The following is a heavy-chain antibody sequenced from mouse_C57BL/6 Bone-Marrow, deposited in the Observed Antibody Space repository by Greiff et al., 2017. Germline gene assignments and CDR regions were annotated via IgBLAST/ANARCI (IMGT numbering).Heavy chain of an antibody. CDR1: GYTFTSYW. CDR2: INPKSGST. J-gene: IGHJ3*01. Sequence: QVQLQQPGAELVKPGASVKLSCKASGYTFTSYWMHWVKQRPGQGLEWIGMINPKSGSTNYNEKFKRKATLTVDKSSSTAYMQLGSLTSEDSAVYYCALFYYNYDGPVANWGQGTLVTVSA. CDR3: ALFYYNYDGPVAN. D-gene: IGHD2-4*01. V-gene: IGHV1-64*01.